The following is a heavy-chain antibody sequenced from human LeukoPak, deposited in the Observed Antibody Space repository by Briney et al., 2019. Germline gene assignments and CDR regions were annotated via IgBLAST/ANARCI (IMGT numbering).Heavy chain of an antibody. CDR1: GGSLSSYY. Sequence: SETLSLTCTVSGGSLSSYYWSWIRQPPGEGLEWIGYIYYSVRTNYNPSLKSRVTISVDTSKNQFSLKLSSVTAADTAVYYCARDRVAGVVDYWGQRTLVTVSS. J-gene: IGHJ4*02. D-gene: IGHD2-15*01. CDR2: IYYSVRT. V-gene: IGHV4-59*01. CDR3: ARDRVAGVVDY.